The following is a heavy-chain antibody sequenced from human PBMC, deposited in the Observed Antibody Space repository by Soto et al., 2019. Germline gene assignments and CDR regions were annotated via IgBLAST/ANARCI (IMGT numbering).Heavy chain of an antibody. D-gene: IGHD3-16*02. Sequence: GGSLRLSCAASGFTFSSYAMSWVRQAPGKGLEWVSAISGSGGSTYYADSVKGRFTISRDNSKNTLYLQMNSLRAEDTAVYYCAKEGRNMITFGGVIPNWGQGTLVTVSS. CDR3: AKEGRNMITFGGVIPN. J-gene: IGHJ4*02. CDR1: GFTFSSYA. CDR2: ISGSGGST. V-gene: IGHV3-23*01.